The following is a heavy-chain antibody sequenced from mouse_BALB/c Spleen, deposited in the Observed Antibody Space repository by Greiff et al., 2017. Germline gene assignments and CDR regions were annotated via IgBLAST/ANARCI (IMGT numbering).Heavy chain of an antibody. J-gene: IGHJ2*01. CDR1: GFTFSDYY. V-gene: IGHV5-4*02. D-gene: IGHD1-1*01. Sequence: EVKLMESGGGLVKPGGSLKLSCAASGFTFSDYYMYWVRQTPEKRLEWVATISDGGSYTYYPDSVKGRFTISRDNAKNNLYLQMSSLKSEDTAMYYCARAYYYGSSYIDYWGQGTTLTVSS. CDR3: ARAYYYGSSYIDY. CDR2: ISDGGSYT.